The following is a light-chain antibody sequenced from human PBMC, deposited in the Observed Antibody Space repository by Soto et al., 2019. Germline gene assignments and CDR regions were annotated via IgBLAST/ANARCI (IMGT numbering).Light chain of an antibody. CDR3: QQYDNWPPVT. Sequence: EIVMTQSPVTLSVSPGERVTLSCRASQSVSNNLAWYQQKSGQAPRLLISGASTRVTGIPARFSGSGSGTEFTLTISSLQFEDFAIYYCQQYDNWPPVTFGQGTRLDIK. V-gene: IGKV3-15*01. CDR1: QSVSNN. CDR2: GAS. J-gene: IGKJ5*01.